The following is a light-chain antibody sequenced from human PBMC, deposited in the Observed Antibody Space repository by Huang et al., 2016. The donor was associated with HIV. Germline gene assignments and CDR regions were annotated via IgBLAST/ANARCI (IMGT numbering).Light chain of an antibody. CDR2: GAS. CDR3: LQYNNWPRT. V-gene: IGKV3-15*01. J-gene: IGKJ2*01. CDR1: QGISSN. Sequence: EMVMTQSPDTLSVSPGESGTLSCRASQGISSNLAWYQQKPGQAPRLLIHGASTRAAGSPARFSGSGSEIAVTLTINSLQSEDSALYYCLQYNNWPRTFGQGTKLEIK.